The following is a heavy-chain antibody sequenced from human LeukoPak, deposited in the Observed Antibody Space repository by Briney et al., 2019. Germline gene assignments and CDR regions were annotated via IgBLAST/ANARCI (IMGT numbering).Heavy chain of an antibody. CDR3: ARGVVAGYFDY. CDR2: ISSSSSTI. V-gene: IGHV3-48*04. Sequence: PGGSLRLSCAASGFTFSSYSMNWVRQAPGKGLEWVSYISSSSSTIYYADSVKGRFTISRDNAKNSLYLQMNSLRAEDTAVYYCARGVVAGYFDYWGQGTLVTVSS. D-gene: IGHD6-19*01. CDR1: GFTFSSYS. J-gene: IGHJ4*02.